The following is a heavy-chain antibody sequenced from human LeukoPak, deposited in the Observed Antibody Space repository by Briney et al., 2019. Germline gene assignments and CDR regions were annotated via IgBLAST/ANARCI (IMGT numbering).Heavy chain of an antibody. CDR3: AREASIFGVVISGSWFDP. CDR2: IYYSGST. CDR1: GGSISSGSYY. D-gene: IGHD3-3*01. J-gene: IGHJ5*02. V-gene: IGHV4-61*01. Sequence: PSETLSLTCTVSGGSISSGSYYWSWIRQPPGKGLEWIGYIYYSGSTNYNPSLKSRVTISVDTSKNQFSLKLSSVTAADTAVYYCAREASIFGVVISGSWFDPWGQGTLVTVSS.